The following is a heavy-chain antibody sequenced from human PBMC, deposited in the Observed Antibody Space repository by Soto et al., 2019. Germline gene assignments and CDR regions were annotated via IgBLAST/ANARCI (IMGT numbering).Heavy chain of an antibody. CDR1: GGSVSSNSYS. V-gene: IGHV4-39*01. CDR3: ARGPPRVGITMIVPQASAFDY. J-gene: IGHJ4*02. Sequence: SETLSLTCTVSGGSVSSNSYSWGWIRQSPGKGLEWIATIYSTDKTYYNPSLLSRVTISVDTSKNEFSLRLSSVTAADTAVYYCARGPPRVGITMIVPQASAFDYWGQGTLVTVSS. CDR2: IYSTDKT. D-gene: IGHD3-22*01.